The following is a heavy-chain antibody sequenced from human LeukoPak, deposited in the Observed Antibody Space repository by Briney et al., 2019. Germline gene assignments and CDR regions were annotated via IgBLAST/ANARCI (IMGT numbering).Heavy chain of an antibody. CDR1: DYSFTNYW. CDR2: IYPDDSDT. J-gene: IGHJ6*02. CDR3: ARHVHGGYYDGMDV. V-gene: IGHV5-51*01. D-gene: IGHD3-10*01. Sequence: GESLKISCKGSDYSFTNYWIGWVRQMPGKGLEWMVVIYPDDSDTRYSPSFRGHVTIPADKSISTAYLQWSSLKASDTAMYYCARHVHGGYYDGMDVWGQGTPVTVSS.